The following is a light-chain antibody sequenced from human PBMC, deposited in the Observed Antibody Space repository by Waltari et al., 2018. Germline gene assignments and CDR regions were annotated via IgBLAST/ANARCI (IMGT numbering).Light chain of an antibody. V-gene: IGKV1-9*01. J-gene: IGKJ1*01. CDR3: QQPYFYPRT. Sequence: DIQLTQSPSFLSASVGDRVTITCRASQGIGSYLAWYQQKPGSAPQFLIYAASTLRRGVPARFSGSGSGTEFTLTITNLQPEDFATYYCQQPYFYPRTFGQGTKV. CDR1: QGIGSY. CDR2: AAS.